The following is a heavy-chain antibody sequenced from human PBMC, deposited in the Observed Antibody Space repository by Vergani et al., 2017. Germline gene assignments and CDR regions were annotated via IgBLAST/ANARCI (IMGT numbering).Heavy chain of an antibody. D-gene: IGHD3-10*01. CDR2: ITPGGST. CDR3: ARTSSISGSYYNGEWDY. V-gene: IGHV1-46*03. CDR1: GYTFTSYA. Sequence: QVQLVQSGAEVKKPGASVKVSCKASGYTFTSYAMHWVRQAPGQGLEWMGIITPGGSTDYGPKFQGRATMTRDTSTRTVYMDLTGLRSDDTAMYYCARTSSISGSYYNGEWDYWGQGTLVVVSS. J-gene: IGHJ4*02.